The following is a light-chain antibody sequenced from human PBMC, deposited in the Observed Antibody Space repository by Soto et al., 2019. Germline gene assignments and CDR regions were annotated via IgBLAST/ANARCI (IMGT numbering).Light chain of an antibody. CDR1: SSNIGSNS. CDR3: AACDDILNGFV. J-gene: IGLJ1*01. CDR2: ADN. V-gene: IGLV1-44*01. Sequence: QSVLTQPPSPSGTPGQRVSISCSGSSSNIGSNSVQWHQQLPGTAPNLLSYADNERPSGVADRFSGSKSATSASLAITGPQSGDEADYYCAACDDILNGFVFGTVTKVTGL.